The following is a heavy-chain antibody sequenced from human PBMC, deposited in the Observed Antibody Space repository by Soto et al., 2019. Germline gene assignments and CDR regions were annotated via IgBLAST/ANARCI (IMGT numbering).Heavy chain of an antibody. J-gene: IGHJ4*02. CDR1: GFTFSRYD. CDR2: IWYDGSNQ. V-gene: IGHV3-33*06. Sequence: QVQLVESGGGVVQPGRSLRLSCAASGFTFSRYDMHWVRQAPGKGLEWVAVIWYDGSNQYYADSVKGRFTISRDNSKNTLYLEMNSLRAEDTAVYYCAKDSGAYYFDYWGQGTLVTVSS. CDR3: AKDSGAYYFDY. D-gene: IGHD2-15*01.